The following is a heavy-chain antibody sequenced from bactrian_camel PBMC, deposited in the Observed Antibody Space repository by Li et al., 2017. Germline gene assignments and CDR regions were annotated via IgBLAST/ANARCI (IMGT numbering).Heavy chain of an antibody. CDR2: IRTDGTT. CDR1: GYTVSRDC. D-gene: IGHD4*01. V-gene: IGHV3S53*01. Sequence: HVQLVESGGGSVQAGGSLRLSCAVSGYTVSRDCMAWFRQAPGKEREFVSSIRTDGTTTYADSVKGQFSVSEDKPKDAVYLQMNSLKPDDSAMYYCAAGTSRGVMSRCLYNDYHLRSYWGQGTQVTVS. J-gene: IGHJ4*01. CDR3: AAGTSRGVMSRCLYNDYHLRSY.